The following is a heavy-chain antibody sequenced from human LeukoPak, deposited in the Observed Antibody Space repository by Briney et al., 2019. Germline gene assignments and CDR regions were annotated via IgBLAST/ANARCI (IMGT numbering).Heavy chain of an antibody. V-gene: IGHV3-48*03. Sequence: GGSLRLSCAASGFTFSSYEMNWVRQAPGKGLEWVSYISSSGSTIYYADSVKGRFTISRDNAKNSLYLQMNSLGAQDTAVYYCGELGITMIGGVLGKGTTVTISS. CDR2: ISSSGSTI. D-gene: IGHD3-10*02. CDR3: GELGITMIGGV. J-gene: IGHJ6*04. CDR1: GFTFSSYE.